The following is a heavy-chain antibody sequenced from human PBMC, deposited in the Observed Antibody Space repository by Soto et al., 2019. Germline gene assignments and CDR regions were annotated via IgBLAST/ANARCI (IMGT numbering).Heavy chain of an antibody. Sequence: QVQLVQSGAEVKKPGASVKVSCKASGYSFTSYDINWVRQATGQGLEWMGWMNPNSGNTGYAQKLQGRVTMARNTSISTAYMELSCLRSEVTAVYYCATAYCSGGSCYFDYWGQGTLVTLSS. J-gene: IGHJ4*02. CDR2: MNPNSGNT. D-gene: IGHD2-15*01. CDR3: ATAYCSGGSCYFDY. V-gene: IGHV1-8*01. CDR1: GYSFTSYD.